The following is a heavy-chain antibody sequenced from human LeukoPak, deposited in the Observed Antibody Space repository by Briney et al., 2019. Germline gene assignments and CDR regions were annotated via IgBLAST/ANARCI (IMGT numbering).Heavy chain of an antibody. CDR2: IYYSGST. CDR3: ARDVDTAMVTGFDP. Sequence: SETLSLTCTVSGGSISSYYWSWIRQPPGKGLEWVGYIYYSGSTNYNPSLKSRVTISVDTSKNQFSLKLSSVTAADTAVYYCARDVDTAMVTGFDPWGQGTLVTVSS. CDR1: GGSISSYY. J-gene: IGHJ5*02. V-gene: IGHV4-59*01. D-gene: IGHD5-18*01.